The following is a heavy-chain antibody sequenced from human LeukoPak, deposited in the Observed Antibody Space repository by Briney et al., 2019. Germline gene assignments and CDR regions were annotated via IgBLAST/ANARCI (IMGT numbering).Heavy chain of an antibody. CDR2: INSDGSST. CDR1: GFTISSYW. V-gene: IGHV3-74*01. J-gene: IGHJ2*01. D-gene: IGHD1-1*01. CDR3: AKREGALLENWKFDF. Sequence: GGSLRLSCAASGFTISSYWVHWVRQAPGKGLEWVSRINSDGSSTIYADSVKGRVTISRDNSKNTLYLQMNSLRAEDTAIFYCAKREGALLENWKFDFWGRGTLVTVSS.